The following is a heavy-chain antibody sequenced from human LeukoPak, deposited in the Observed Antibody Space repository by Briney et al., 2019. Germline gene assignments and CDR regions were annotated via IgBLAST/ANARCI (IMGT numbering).Heavy chain of an antibody. Sequence: GGSLRLFCAASGFTFSSYAMHWVRQAPGKGLEWVAVISYDGSNKYYADSVKGRFTISRDNSKNTLYLQMNSLRAEDTAVYYCASYYYYYGMDVWGQGTTVTVSS. J-gene: IGHJ6*02. CDR2: ISYDGSNK. CDR3: ASYYYYYGMDV. V-gene: IGHV3-30*04. CDR1: GFTFSSYA.